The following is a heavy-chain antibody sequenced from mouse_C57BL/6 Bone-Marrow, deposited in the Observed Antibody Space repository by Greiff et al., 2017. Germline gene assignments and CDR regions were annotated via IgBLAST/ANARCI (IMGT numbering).Heavy chain of an antibody. V-gene: IGHV6-3*01. CDR3: TAGMNFDY. CDR1: GFTFSNYW. Sequence: DVKLQESGGGLVQPGGSMKLSCVASGFTFSNYWMNWVRQSPEKGLEWVAQIRLKSDNYATHYAESVKGRFTISRDDSKSSVYLQMNNLRAEDTGIYYCTAGMNFDYWGQGTTLTVSS. J-gene: IGHJ2*01. CDR2: IRLKSDNYAT.